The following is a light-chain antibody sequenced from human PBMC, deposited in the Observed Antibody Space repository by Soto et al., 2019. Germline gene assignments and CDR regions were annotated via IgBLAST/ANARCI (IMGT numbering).Light chain of an antibody. CDR1: SSEVGAYNY. CDR3: NSYTGRSARYV. Sequence: QSALTQPASVSGSPGQSITISCTGTSSEVGAYNYVSWYQQHPGKAPKLTIYDVTNRPSGVSDRFSGSKSGNTASLTISGLRAEDEADYYCNSYTGRSARYVFGTGTKVTVL. CDR2: DVT. J-gene: IGLJ1*01. V-gene: IGLV2-14*01.